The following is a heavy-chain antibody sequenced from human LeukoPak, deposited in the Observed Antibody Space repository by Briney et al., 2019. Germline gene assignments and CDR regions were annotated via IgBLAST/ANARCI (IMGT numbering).Heavy chain of an antibody. D-gene: IGHD3-22*01. J-gene: IGHJ4*02. V-gene: IGHV4-38-2*02. CDR1: GYSISSGYY. Sequence: SETLSLTCTVSGYSISSGYYWGWIRQPPGKGLEWIGSIYHSGSTYYNPSLKSRVTTSVDTSKNQFSLKLSSVTAADTAVYYCARAHAYYDSSGYYYPYYFDYWGQGTLVTVSS. CDR2: IYHSGST. CDR3: ARAHAYYDSSGYYYPYYFDY.